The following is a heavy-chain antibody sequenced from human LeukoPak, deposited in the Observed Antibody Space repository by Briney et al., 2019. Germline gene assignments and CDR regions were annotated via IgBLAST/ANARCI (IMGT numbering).Heavy chain of an antibody. V-gene: IGHV4-39*01. J-gene: IGHJ4*02. D-gene: IGHD1-20*01. CDR2: FHNSGTT. CDR1: GGSFSSSVYY. Sequence: SETLSLTCTVSGGSFSSSVYYWAWIRQPPGKGLEWIGCFHNSGTTNYNASLKSRVTISADTSKIQFSLKLSSVTAADTALYYCARHGGHYNWSPSEWGQGTLVTVSS. CDR3: ARHGGHYNWSPSE.